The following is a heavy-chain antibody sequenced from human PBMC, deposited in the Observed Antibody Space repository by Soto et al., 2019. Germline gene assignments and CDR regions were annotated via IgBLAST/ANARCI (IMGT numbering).Heavy chain of an antibody. V-gene: IGHV5-10-1*03. CDR3: ARHNTPTYSPGTYASGNYYRGGDIDF. CDR2: IDPSDSYT. CDR1: GYNFTNYW. J-gene: IGHJ4*02. D-gene: IGHD3-10*01. Sequence: EVQLVQSGAEVKKPGESLRISCKGSGYNFTNYWISWVRQMPGKGLEWMGRIDPSDSYTSYSPSFEGHVTISADKSIRTAYLQLSGLKASDTAMYYCARHNTPTYSPGTYASGNYYRGGDIDFWGQGTLVTVSS.